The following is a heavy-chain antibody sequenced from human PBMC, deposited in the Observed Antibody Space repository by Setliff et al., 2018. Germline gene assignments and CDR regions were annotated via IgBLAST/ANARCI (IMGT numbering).Heavy chain of an antibody. V-gene: IGHV4-39*01. D-gene: IGHD2-2*01. J-gene: IGHJ4*02. CDR2: VYDSGTT. CDR3: ASCRYQVPYDY. Sequence: SETLSLTCTVPGGSISSISYYWGWIRRPPGKGLEWIGTVYDSGTTYYNPSLKSRVTIFVDTSKNQFSLNLNSVTAADTGVYYCASCRYQVPYDYWGQGILVTVSS. CDR1: GGSISSISYY.